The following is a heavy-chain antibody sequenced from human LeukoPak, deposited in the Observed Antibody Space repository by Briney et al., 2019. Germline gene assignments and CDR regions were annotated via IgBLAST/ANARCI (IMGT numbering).Heavy chain of an antibody. V-gene: IGHV1-18*01. CDR3: ARVRGLWFGELYFDY. Sequence: ASVKVSCKASGYTFTSYGISWVRQAPGQGLEWMGWISAYNGNTNYAQKLQGRVTMTTDTSTSTAYMELRSLRSDDTAVYYCARVRGLWFGELYFDYWGQGTLVTVSS. CDR2: ISAYNGNT. CDR1: GYTFTSYG. J-gene: IGHJ4*02. D-gene: IGHD3-10*01.